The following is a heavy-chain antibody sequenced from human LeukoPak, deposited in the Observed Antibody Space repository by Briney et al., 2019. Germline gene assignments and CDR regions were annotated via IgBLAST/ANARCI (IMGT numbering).Heavy chain of an antibody. CDR2: IYTSGRT. CDR1: GGSISGGSYY. D-gene: IGHD3-22*01. V-gene: IGHV4-61*02. CDR3: ANFLTYYDDDSGHSYRDY. Sequence: PSETLSLTCTVSGGSISGGSYYWSWIRQPAGKGLEWIGRIYTSGRTNYNPSLKSRVTISVDTSKNQFSLKLRSVTAADTAMYYCANFLTYYDDDSGHSYRDYWGQGTLVTVSS. J-gene: IGHJ4*02.